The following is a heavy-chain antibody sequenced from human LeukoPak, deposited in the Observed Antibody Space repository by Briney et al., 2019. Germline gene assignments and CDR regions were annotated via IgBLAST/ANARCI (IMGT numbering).Heavy chain of an antibody. Sequence: GRSLRLSCAASGFSFRTYAMHWVRQAPGKGLEWVSSISSSSSYIYYADSVKGRFTISRDNAKNSLYLQMNSLRAEDTALYYCAKVASDYYDSSGSPFQHWGQGTLVTVSS. V-gene: IGHV3-21*04. CDR3: AKVASDYYDSSGSPFQH. CDR1: GFSFRTYA. D-gene: IGHD3-22*01. J-gene: IGHJ1*01. CDR2: ISSSSSYI.